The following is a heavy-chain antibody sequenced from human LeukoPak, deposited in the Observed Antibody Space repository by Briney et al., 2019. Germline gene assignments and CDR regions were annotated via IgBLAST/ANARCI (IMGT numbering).Heavy chain of an antibody. D-gene: IGHD5-18*01. J-gene: IGHJ4*02. V-gene: IGHV1-18*01. CDR3: ARDLGLDTTMIFFDY. CDR1: GYTFTSYG. Sequence: ASVKVSCKASGYTFTSYGISWVRQAPGQGLEWMGWISAYNGNTNYAQKLQGRVTMTTDTSTNTAYMEPRSLTSDDTAVYYCARDLGLDTTMIFFDYWGQGTLVTVSS. CDR2: ISAYNGNT.